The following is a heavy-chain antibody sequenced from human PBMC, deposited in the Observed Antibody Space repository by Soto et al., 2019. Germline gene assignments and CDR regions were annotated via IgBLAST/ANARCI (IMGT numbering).Heavy chain of an antibody. D-gene: IGHD4-17*01. CDR3: ARAYGEFGGWFDP. J-gene: IGHJ5*02. CDR1: GGPISSYY. V-gene: IGHV4-59*01. CDR2: IYWNGST. Sequence: SETLSITCTVSGGPISSYYWSWIRQPPGKGLEWIGYIYWNGSTNYNPSLKSRVSMSIHTSREQFSLRLNSVTAADTAFYYCARAYGEFGGWFDPWGRGTLVTVSS.